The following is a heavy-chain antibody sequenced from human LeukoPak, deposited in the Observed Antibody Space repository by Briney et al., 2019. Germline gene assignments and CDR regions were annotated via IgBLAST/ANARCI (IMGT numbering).Heavy chain of an antibody. J-gene: IGHJ4*02. Sequence: GGSLRLSCAVSGITLSNYGMSWVRQAPGKGLEWVAGLSGSGGGTNYADSVQGRFTISRDNPKNTLYLQMNSLRAEDTAVYFCAKRGVVIRVFLVGFHKEAYYFDSWGQGALVTVSS. D-gene: IGHD3-10*01. CDR1: GITLSNYG. CDR3: AKRGVVIRVFLVGFHKEAYYFDS. CDR2: LSGSGGGT. V-gene: IGHV3-23*01.